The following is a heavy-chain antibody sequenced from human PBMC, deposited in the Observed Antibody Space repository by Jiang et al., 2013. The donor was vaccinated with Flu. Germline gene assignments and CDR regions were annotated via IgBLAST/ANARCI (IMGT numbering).Heavy chain of an antibody. V-gene: IGHV3-64D*06. CDR2: LVVMGVPT. J-gene: IGHJ4*02. CDR3: VKEGRYSSGPGSPGYYFDY. Sequence: VQLVESGGGLVQPGGSRETTPVQPLDSSSVVMLCTGSARLQGRDWNMFQPLVVMGVPTYYPDSVKGRFTISRDNSKNTLYLQMSGVRLDDTAVYYCVKEGRYSSGPGSPGYYFDYWGQGTLVTVSS. D-gene: IGHD6-19*01. CDR1: DSSSVVML.